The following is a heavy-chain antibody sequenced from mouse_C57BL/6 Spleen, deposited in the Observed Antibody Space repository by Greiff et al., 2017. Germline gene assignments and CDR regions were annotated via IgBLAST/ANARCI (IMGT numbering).Heavy chain of an antibody. Sequence: VHVKQSGPELVTPGASVKMSCKASGYTFTDYNMHWVKQSHGKSLEWIGYLNPNNGGTSYNQKFKGKATLTVNKSSSTAYMELRSLTSEDSAVYYCARESYYDDDGRDGYFDYWGQGTTLTVSS. V-gene: IGHV1-22*01. CDR1: GYTFTDYN. CDR2: LNPNNGGT. J-gene: IGHJ2*01. CDR3: ARESYYDDDGRDGYFDY. D-gene: IGHD2-4*01.